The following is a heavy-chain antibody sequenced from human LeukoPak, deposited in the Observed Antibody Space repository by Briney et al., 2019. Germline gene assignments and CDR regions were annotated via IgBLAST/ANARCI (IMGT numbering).Heavy chain of an antibody. D-gene: IGHD3-16*01. CDR1: GGSISSSYYY. CDR3: ARHSAVTTLIFDY. J-gene: IGHJ4*02. CDR2: IFYSGST. V-gene: IGHV4-39*01. Sequence: PSETLSLTCTVSGGSISSSYYYWGWIRQPPGKGLEWIGSIFYSGSTYYNPSLKSRVTISLDTSKNQFSLRLSSVTAADTAVYYCARHSAVTTLIFDYWGQGTLVTVSS.